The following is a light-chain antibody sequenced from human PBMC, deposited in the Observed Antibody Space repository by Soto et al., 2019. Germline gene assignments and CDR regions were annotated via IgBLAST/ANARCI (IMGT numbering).Light chain of an antibody. Sequence: QSALTQPASVSGSPGQSITISCTGTSSDVGGYNYVSWYQQHPGKAPKLMIYEVSNRPSGISNRFSGSKSGNTASLTISGLQAEDEADYYCSSYTSSISWVFGRGTKLTVL. CDR3: SSYTSSISWV. J-gene: IGLJ3*02. V-gene: IGLV2-14*01. CDR1: SSDVGGYNY. CDR2: EVS.